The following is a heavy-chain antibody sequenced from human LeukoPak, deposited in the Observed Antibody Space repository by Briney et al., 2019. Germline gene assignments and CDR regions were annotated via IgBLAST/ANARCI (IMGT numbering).Heavy chain of an antibody. Sequence: PGGSLRLSCAASGFTFSSYAMSWVRQAPGKGLEWVSTISGSGGSTYYADSVKGRFTISRDNSKNTLYLQMNSLRAEDTALYYCAKDPHYPTYYDFWSGSFDYWGQGTLVTVSS. CDR1: GFTFSSYA. D-gene: IGHD3-3*01. CDR2: ISGSGGST. J-gene: IGHJ4*02. V-gene: IGHV3-23*01. CDR3: AKDPHYPTYYDFWSGSFDY.